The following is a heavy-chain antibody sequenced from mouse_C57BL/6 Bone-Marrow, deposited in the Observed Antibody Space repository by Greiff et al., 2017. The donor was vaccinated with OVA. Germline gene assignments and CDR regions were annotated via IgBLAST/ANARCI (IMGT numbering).Heavy chain of an antibody. Sequence: QVQLQQSGPGILQPSQTLSLTCSFSGFSLSTFGMGVGWIRQPSGKGLEWLAHIWWDDDKYYNPALKSRLTISKDTSKNQVFLKIANVDTADTATYYCARPYSNYGGYAMDYWGQGTSVTVSS. D-gene: IGHD2-5*01. CDR3: ARPYSNYGGYAMDY. V-gene: IGHV8-8*01. J-gene: IGHJ4*01. CDR2: IWWDDDK. CDR1: GFSLSTFGMG.